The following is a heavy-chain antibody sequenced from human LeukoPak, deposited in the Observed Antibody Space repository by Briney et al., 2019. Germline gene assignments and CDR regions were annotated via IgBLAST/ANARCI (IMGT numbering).Heavy chain of an antibody. D-gene: IGHD1-26*01. Sequence: GGSLRLSCAASGFNVSSNYMSWVRQAPGKGLEWVSIIYSGGSTFYADSVKGRFTISRDNSKNTLYLQMNSLRAEDTAVYYCARGGSYLSAFDIWGQGTMVTVSS. CDR3: ARGGSYLSAFDI. CDR2: IYSGGST. J-gene: IGHJ3*02. V-gene: IGHV3-53*01. CDR1: GFNVSSNY.